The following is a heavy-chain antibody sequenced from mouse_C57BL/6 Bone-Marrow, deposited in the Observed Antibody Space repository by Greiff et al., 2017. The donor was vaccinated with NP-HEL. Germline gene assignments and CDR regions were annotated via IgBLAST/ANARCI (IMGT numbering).Heavy chain of an antibody. J-gene: IGHJ3*01. CDR2: ISSGGSYN. CDR3: ASPYDYDVACFAY. CDR1: GFTFSSYG. D-gene: IGHD2-4*01. Sequence: EVKLQESGGDLVKPGGSLKLSCAASGFTFSSYGMSWVRQTPDKRLEWVATISSGGSYNYYPDSVNGRFTISRDNAKNTLYLQMISLKSEDTAMYYCASPYDYDVACFAYWGQGTLVTVSA. V-gene: IGHV5-6*01.